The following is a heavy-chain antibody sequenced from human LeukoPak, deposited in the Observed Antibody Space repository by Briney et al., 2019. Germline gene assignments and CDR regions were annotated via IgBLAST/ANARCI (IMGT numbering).Heavy chain of an antibody. Sequence: PGGSLRLSCAASGFTFSSYSMNWVRQAPGKGLEWVSYISSSSSTIYYADSVKGRFTISRDNAKNSLYLQMNSLRDEDTAVYYCARDLPPNDYGDYFDYWGQGTLVTVSS. D-gene: IGHD4-17*01. CDR1: GFTFSSYS. V-gene: IGHV3-48*02. CDR3: ARDLPPNDYGDYFDY. CDR2: ISSSSSTI. J-gene: IGHJ4*02.